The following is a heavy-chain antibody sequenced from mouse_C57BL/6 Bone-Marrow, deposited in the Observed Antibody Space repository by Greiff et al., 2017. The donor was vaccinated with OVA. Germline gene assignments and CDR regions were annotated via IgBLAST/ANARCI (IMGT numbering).Heavy chain of an antibody. CDR1: GYTFTSYG. CDR2: IYPRSGNT. Sequence: QVQLQQSGAELARPGASVKLSCKASGYTFTSYGISWVKQRSGQGLEWIGEIYPRSGNTYYNEKFKGKATLTADKSSSTAYMELRSLTSEDSAVYFCARGGAQAYYFDYWGQGTTLTVSS. CDR3: ARGGAQAYYFDY. V-gene: IGHV1-81*01. D-gene: IGHD3-2*02. J-gene: IGHJ2*01.